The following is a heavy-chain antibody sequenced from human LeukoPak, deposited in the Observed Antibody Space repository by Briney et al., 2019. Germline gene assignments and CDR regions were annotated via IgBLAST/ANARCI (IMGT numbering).Heavy chain of an antibody. V-gene: IGHV3-23*01. CDR2: ITAAGDNT. J-gene: IGHJ5*02. Sequence: SGGSLRLPCAASGFTFSSYAMSWVRQAPGEGLEWVSTITAAGDNTYYAASVKGRFTISRDNSKNTVYLQISSLGDEDTALYYCAQSAGFDPWGQGTLVTVSS. CDR3: AQSAGFDP. CDR1: GFTFSSYA.